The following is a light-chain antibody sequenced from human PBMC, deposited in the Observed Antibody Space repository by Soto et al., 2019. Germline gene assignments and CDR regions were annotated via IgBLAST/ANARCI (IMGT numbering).Light chain of an antibody. V-gene: IGKV1-5*03. CDR3: QHYNSYSEA. J-gene: IGKJ1*01. CDR2: KAS. Sequence: MPMTRSPSTLSGSVAYGGTISCRSSQTISSWLAWYQQKPGKAPKLLIYKASTLKSGVPSRFSGSGSGTEFTLTISSLQPDDFATYYCQHYNSYSEAFGQGTKVDI. CDR1: QTISSW.